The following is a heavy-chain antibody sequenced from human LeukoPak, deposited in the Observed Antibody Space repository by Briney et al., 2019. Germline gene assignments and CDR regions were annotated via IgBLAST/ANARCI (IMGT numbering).Heavy chain of an antibody. D-gene: IGHD6-19*01. CDR2: ISSSSSYI. Sequence: PGGSLRLSCAASGFTFSSYSMNWVRQAPGKGLEWVSSISSSSSYIYYADPVKGRFTISRDNAKDSLYLQMNSLRAEDTAVYYCARVGQWLAIDYWGQGTLVTVSS. CDR3: ARVGQWLAIDY. CDR1: GFTFSSYS. V-gene: IGHV3-21*01. J-gene: IGHJ4*02.